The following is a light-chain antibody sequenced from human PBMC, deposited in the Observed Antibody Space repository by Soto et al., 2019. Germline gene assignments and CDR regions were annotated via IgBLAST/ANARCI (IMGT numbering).Light chain of an antibody. J-gene: IGKJ5*01. V-gene: IGKV1-39*01. Sequence: DIQMTQSPSSLSASVGDRVTITCRASQSISSYLNWYQQKPGKAHKLXIYAAYSLQSGVQSRFSGSGSGTDFTLTISSLQPEDFATYYCKQSYSTLITFGQGTRLEIK. CDR1: QSISSY. CDR2: AAY. CDR3: KQSYSTLIT.